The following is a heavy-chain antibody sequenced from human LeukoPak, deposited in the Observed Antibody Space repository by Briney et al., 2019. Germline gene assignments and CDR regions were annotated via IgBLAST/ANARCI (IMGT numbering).Heavy chain of an antibody. CDR2: FYSGGST. CDR3: ARAPWEGN. D-gene: IGHD1-26*01. Sequence: GGSLRLSCGVSGFTFSRNYMIGVRRAPGKGLEGVSVFYSGGSTNYADSVKGRSTISRDNYKNTLNLQINGLSAGDTAVYDCARAPWEGNWGQGTLVTVSS. V-gene: IGHV3-66*02. CDR1: GFTFSRNY. J-gene: IGHJ4*02.